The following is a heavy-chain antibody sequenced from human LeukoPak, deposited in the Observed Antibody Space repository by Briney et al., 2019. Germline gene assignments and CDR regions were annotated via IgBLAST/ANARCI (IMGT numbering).Heavy chain of an antibody. V-gene: IGHV3-9*01. CDR2: ISWNSGSI. CDR1: GFTFDDYA. D-gene: IGHD2-15*01. J-gene: IGHJ4*02. CDR3: ARRCSGGSCYDY. Sequence: PGGSLRLSCAASGFTFDDYAMHWVRQAPGKGLEWVSGISWNSGSIGYADSVKGRFTISRDNAKNSLYLQMNSLRAEDTALYYCARRCSGGSCYDYWGRGTLVTVSS.